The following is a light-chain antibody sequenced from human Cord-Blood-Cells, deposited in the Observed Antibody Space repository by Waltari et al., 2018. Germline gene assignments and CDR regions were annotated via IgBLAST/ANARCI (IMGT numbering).Light chain of an antibody. CDR2: EVD. CDR1: SSDVGGYNY. Sequence: QSALTQPASVSGSPGQSITISCTGTSSDVGGYNYVPWYQQHPGKAPKHISCEVDNRPPWVSNSFLCSKTGNTASLPVSGRQAADEADYYCSSYTSSSTPVVFGGGTKLTVL. CDR3: SSYTSSSTPVV. J-gene: IGLJ2*01. V-gene: IGLV2-14*01.